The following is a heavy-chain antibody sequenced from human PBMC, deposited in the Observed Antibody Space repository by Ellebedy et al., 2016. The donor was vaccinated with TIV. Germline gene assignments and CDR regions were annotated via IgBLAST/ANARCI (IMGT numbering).Heavy chain of an antibody. CDR3: ARDGRGYSYDY. J-gene: IGHJ4*02. D-gene: IGHD5-18*01. Sequence: MPSETLSLTCTVSGASISSYYRSWIRQPPGKGLEWIGYIHYSGSHNYNPSLKSRVTIPVDTSKNQFSLKLSSVTAADTAVYYCARDGRGYSYDYWGQGTLVTVSS. V-gene: IGHV4-59*01. CDR1: GASISSYY. CDR2: IHYSGSH.